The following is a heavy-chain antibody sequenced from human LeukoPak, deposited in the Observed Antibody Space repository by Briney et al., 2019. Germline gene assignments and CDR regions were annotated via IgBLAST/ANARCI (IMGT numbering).Heavy chain of an antibody. CDR3: VRALGSCSSGSCYYYDY. Sequence: KPGESLKISCKGSGYRFSSYWICWERQMPGKGQEWMGIIYPGDSETRYSPSFQGQVTISADKSISTAYLQWSSLKDSDTAMYYCVRALGSCSSGSCYYYDYWGQGTLVTISS. CDR1: GYRFSSYW. D-gene: IGHD2-15*01. J-gene: IGHJ4*02. CDR2: IYPGDSET. V-gene: IGHV5-51*01.